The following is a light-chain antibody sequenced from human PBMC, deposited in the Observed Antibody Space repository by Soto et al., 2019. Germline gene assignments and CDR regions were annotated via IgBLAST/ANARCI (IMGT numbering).Light chain of an antibody. CDR2: EVS. Sequence: QSALTQPPSASGSPGQSVTISCTGTSSDVGGYNYVSWYQQHPGKAPKLMIYEVSKRPSGVPDRFSGSKSCNTASLTVSGIQDEDGAYYYCSSYADSNKSPHVFGTGTKLTVL. V-gene: IGLV2-8*01. CDR3: SSYADSNKSPHV. J-gene: IGLJ1*01. CDR1: SSDVGGYNY.